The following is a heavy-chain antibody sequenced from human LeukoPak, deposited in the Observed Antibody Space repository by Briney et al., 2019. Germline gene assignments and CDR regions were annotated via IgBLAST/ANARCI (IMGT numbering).Heavy chain of an antibody. V-gene: IGHV4-34*01. D-gene: IGHD6-19*01. Sequence: KSSETLSLTCAVYGGSFSGYYWSWIRQPPGKGLEWIGEINHSGSTNYNPSLKSRVTISVDTSKNQFSLKLSSVTAADTAVYYCARVDSSGWYHFDYWGQGTLVTVSS. CDR2: INHSGST. CDR3: ARVDSSGWYHFDY. CDR1: GGSFSGYY. J-gene: IGHJ4*02.